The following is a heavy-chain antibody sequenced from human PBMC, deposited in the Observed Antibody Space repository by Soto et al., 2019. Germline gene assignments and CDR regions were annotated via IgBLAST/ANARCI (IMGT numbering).Heavy chain of an antibody. CDR3: ARGGELYNWKNSPVDY. Sequence: PSETLSLTCTVSGGSISSYYWSWIRQPPGKGLEWIGYIYYSGSTNYNPSLKSRVTISVDTSKNQFSLKLSSVTAADTAVYYCARGGELYNWKNSPVDYWGQGTLVTVSS. D-gene: IGHD1-1*01. V-gene: IGHV4-59*01. CDR2: IYYSGST. J-gene: IGHJ4*02. CDR1: GGSISSYY.